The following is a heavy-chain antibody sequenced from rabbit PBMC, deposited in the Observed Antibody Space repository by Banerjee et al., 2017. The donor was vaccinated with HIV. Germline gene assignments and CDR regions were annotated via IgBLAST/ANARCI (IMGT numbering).Heavy chain of an antibody. CDR1: EFSFSGTYY. D-gene: IGHD6-1*01. J-gene: IGHJ4*01. CDR2: IYAGSSGST. CDR3: ARTDYAGYGYTGAFNL. V-gene: IGHV1S40*01. Sequence: QSLEESGGDLVKPGASLTLTCTASEFSFSGTYYICWVRQAPGKGLEWIACIYAGSSGSTDYASWAKGRFTISKTSSTTVTLQMTSLTAADTATYFCARTDYAGYGYTGAFNLWGPGTLVTVS.